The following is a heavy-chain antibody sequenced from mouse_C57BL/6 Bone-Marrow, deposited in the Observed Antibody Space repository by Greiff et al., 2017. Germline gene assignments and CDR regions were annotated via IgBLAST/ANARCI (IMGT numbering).Heavy chain of an antibody. CDR1: GFNIKDDY. J-gene: IGHJ4*01. D-gene: IGHD2-5*01. CDR2: IDPENGDT. Sequence: VQLQQSGAELVRPGASVKLSCTASGFNIKDDYMHWVKQRPEQGLEWIGWIDPENGDTEYSSKFQDKATITADTSSNTAYLQLSILTSEDTAVYYCTIYSNYDAMDYWGQGTSVTVSS. V-gene: IGHV14-4*01. CDR3: TIYSNYDAMDY.